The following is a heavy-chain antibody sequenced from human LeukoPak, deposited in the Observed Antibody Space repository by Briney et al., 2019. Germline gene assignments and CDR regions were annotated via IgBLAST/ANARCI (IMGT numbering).Heavy chain of an antibody. CDR1: GDTFTGHY. D-gene: IGHD7-27*01. J-gene: IGHJ3*01. Sequence: EASVKVSCKTHGDTFTGHYVHWVRQAPGQGLEWMGWINPDSGRADSAQKFQDTVAMTRDTSLSTVFLEVSRLRLNDTAVYFCARGPPQLGMHDPFDFWGQGTMVTVS. CDR3: ARGPPQLGMHDPFDF. CDR2: INPDSGRA. V-gene: IGHV1-2*02.